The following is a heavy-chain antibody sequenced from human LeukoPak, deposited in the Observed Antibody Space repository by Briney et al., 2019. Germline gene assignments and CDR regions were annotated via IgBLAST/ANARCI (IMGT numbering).Heavy chain of an antibody. CDR3: ARAFMISPDY. J-gene: IGHJ4*02. V-gene: IGHV3-21*01. CDR2: ISSSGGLI. D-gene: IGHD3-16*01. Sequence: PGGSLRLSCAASGFTFSNYWMHWVRQAPGKGLEWVSSISSSGGLIYYADSVQGRFTISRDNAKNSLYLQMNSLRAEDTAVYYCARAFMISPDYWGQGTLVTVSS. CDR1: GFTFSNYW.